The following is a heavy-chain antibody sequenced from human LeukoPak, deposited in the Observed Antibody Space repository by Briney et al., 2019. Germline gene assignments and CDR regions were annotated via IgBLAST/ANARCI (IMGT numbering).Heavy chain of an antibody. CDR1: GGSISDYY. D-gene: IGHD6-19*01. CDR3: ARRRAVPGHYYFDY. J-gene: IGHJ4*02. Sequence: SETLSLTCTISGGSISDYYWSWIRQPPGKGLEWIGFVYYSGSTKYNPSLNGRVTLSSDKSKKQLSLKVTSVTAADTAVYYCARRRAVPGHYYFDYWGQGILVTVSS. CDR2: VYYSGST. V-gene: IGHV4-59*08.